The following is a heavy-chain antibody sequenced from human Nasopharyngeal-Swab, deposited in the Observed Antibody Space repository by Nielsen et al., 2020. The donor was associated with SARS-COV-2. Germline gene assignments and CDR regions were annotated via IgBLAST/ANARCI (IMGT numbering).Heavy chain of an antibody. J-gene: IGHJ4*02. CDR3: ARWKGIAAAWDY. D-gene: IGHD6-13*01. CDR2: IYYSGST. V-gene: IGHV4-39*01. Sequence: RQAPGKGLEWIGSIYYSGSTDYNPSLKSRVTISVDTSKNQYSLKLSSLTAADTAVYYCARWKGIAAAWDYWGQGTLVTVSS.